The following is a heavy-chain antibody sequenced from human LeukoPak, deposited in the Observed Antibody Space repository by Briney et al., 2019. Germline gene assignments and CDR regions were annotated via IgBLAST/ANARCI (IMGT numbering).Heavy chain of an antibody. D-gene: IGHD2-2*01. CDR2: ISYDGSNK. J-gene: IGHJ4*02. CDR3: AKDADAYVSYFDY. CDR1: GFTFSSYA. V-gene: IGHV3-30-3*01. Sequence: PGGSLRLSCAASGFTFSSYAMHWVRQAPGKGLEWVAVISYDGSNKYYADSVKGRFTISRDNSKNTLYLQMNSRRAEDTAVYYCAKDADAYVSYFDYWGQGTLVTVSS.